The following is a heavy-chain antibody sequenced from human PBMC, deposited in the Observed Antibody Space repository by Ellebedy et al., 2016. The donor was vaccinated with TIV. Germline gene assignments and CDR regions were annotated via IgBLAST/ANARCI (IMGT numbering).Heavy chain of an antibody. V-gene: IGHV1-3*01. J-gene: IGHJ4*02. Sequence: AASVKASCKASGYSFTNYAMNWARQAPGQRFEWIGWINAGNGNIKYSQKFQGRVTITRDTSASIAYMELSSLKSEDTAVYYCARGRWVSRNIDYYFDYWGQGTLVTVSS. CDR3: ARGRWVSRNIDYYFDY. CDR2: INAGNGNI. D-gene: IGHD2-2*01. CDR1: GYSFTNYA.